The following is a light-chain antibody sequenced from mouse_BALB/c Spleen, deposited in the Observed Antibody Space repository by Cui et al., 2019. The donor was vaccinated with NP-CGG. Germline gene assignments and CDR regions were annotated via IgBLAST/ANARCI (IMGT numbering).Light chain of an antibody. J-gene: IGLJ1*01. CDR3: ALWYSNHWV. Sequence: QAVVTQESALTTSPGETVTLTCRSSTGAVTTSNYANWVQEKPDHLFTGLIGGTNNRAPGVPARFSGPLIGDKAALTITGAQTDDEAIYFCALWYSNHWVFGGGTKLTVL. CDR1: TGAVTTSNY. V-gene: IGLV1*01. CDR2: GTN.